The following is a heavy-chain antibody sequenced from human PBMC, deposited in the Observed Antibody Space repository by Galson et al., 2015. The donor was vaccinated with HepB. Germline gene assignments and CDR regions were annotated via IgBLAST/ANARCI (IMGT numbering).Heavy chain of an antibody. CDR1: GFTFSTYT. CDR2: ITSSSSTR. CDR3: ARGEYDAFDI. V-gene: IGHV3-48*02. D-gene: IGHD2/OR15-2a*01. J-gene: IGHJ3*02. Sequence: SLRLSCAASGFTFSTYTMNWVRQAPGKGLEWVSYITSSSSTRHYADSVKGRFTISRDNAENSLYLQMNSLRDEDTAVYYCARGEYDAFDIWGQGTMVALSS.